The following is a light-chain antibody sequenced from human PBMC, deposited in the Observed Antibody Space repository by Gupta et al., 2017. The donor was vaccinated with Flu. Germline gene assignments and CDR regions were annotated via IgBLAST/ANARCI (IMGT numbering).Light chain of an antibody. V-gene: IGLV1-44*01. J-gene: IGLJ2*01. CDR3: YAWADTQSGTGVV. CDR1: SSNIGSNT. Sequence: QSVLTQSPSASGTPGQRVTISCSGSSSNIGSNTVNWYQQLPGTAPKLLICNDTRRPSGVPDRFSVSESSTSASLAITRIQSQDEADYYCYAWADTQSGTGVVFGGGTKLTVL. CDR2: NDT.